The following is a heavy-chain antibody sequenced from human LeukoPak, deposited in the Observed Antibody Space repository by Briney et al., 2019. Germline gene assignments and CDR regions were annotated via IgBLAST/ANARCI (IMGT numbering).Heavy chain of an antibody. CDR2: IYYSGST. D-gene: IGHD4-17*01. CDR1: GGSISSGGYY. CDR3: ARCGKDGDYVQN. Sequence: SETLSLTCTVSGGSISSGGYYWRWIRRHPGKGLEWIGYIYYSGSTYYNPSLKSRVTISVDTSKNQFSLKLSSVTAADTAVYYCARCGKDGDYVQNWGQGTLVTVSS. J-gene: IGHJ4*02. V-gene: IGHV4-31*03.